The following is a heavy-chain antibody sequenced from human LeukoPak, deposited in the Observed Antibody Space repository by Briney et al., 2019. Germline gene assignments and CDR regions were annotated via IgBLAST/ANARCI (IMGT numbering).Heavy chain of an antibody. D-gene: IGHD4-17*01. CDR1: GFSFSTFW. V-gene: IGHV3-7*05. J-gene: IGHJ4*02. CDR2: IKDDGSDV. Sequence: GGSLRLSCAASGFSFSTFWMTWVRQAPGRGLEWVASIKDDGSDVSYVHSVEGRFTISRDNAQNSLFLQMTSLRDEDTAIYYCARHPDVGTVDYWGQGALVTVSS. CDR3: ARHPDVGTVDY.